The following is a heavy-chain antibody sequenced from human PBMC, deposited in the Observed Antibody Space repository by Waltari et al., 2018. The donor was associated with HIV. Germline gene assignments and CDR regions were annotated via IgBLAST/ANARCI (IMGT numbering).Heavy chain of an antibody. CDR3: AVGPYYFDSREGRGRPDYFQN. V-gene: IGHV5-51*01. CDR1: GYKSNTYW. CDR2: ISPGDSDT. J-gene: IGHJ1*01. Sequence: EVQLVQSGPQIKKHGESLKISCKASGYKSNTYWNGWVRQMAGKGLEWMGIISPGDSDTSYKPSSQDQVTCSAGKSVTTGYLQWRRLKASDTAQYYCAVGPYYFDSREGRGRPDYFQNWGQGTLVTVTS. D-gene: IGHD3-22*01.